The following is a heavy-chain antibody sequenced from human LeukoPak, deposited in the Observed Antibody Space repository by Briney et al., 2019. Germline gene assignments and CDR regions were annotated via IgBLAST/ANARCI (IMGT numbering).Heavy chain of an antibody. J-gene: IGHJ6*02. Sequence: PGRSLRLSCAASGFTFGDYAMHWVRQAPGKGLEWVSGISWNSGSIGYADSVKGRFTISRDNAKNSLYLQMNSLRAEDTALYYCAKAKGAARRYYYGMDVWGQGTTVTVSS. D-gene: IGHD6-6*01. V-gene: IGHV3-9*01. CDR2: ISWNSGSI. CDR3: AKAKGAARRYYYGMDV. CDR1: GFTFGDYA.